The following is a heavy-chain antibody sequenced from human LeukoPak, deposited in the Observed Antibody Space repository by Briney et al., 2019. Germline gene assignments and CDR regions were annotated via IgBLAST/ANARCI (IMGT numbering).Heavy chain of an antibody. J-gene: IGHJ4*02. Sequence: LGGSLRLSCAASGFSFRSYGMHWVRQAPSKGLEWVALITYDDFYKYYGDSVKGRFTISRDNSKNTLYLQMNSLRPEDTAVYYCAKDRISMVRSSDIDNWGQGTLVTVSS. CDR2: ITYDDFYK. CDR1: GFSFRSYG. D-gene: IGHD3-10*01. V-gene: IGHV3-30*18. CDR3: AKDRISMVRSSDIDN.